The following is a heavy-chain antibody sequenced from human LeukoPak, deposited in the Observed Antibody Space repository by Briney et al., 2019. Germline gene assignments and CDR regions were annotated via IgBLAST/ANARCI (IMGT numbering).Heavy chain of an antibody. CDR2: INPNSGGT. CDR3: ARDYDSSGYYLLDY. J-gene: IGHJ4*02. Sequence: GASVKVSCKASGYTFTGYYMHWVRQAPGQGLEWMGWINPNSGGTNYAQKFQGRVTMTRDTSISTAYMELSRLRSDDTAVYYCARDYDSSGYYLLDYWGQGTLVTVSS. V-gene: IGHV1-2*02. CDR1: GYTFTGYY. D-gene: IGHD3-22*01.